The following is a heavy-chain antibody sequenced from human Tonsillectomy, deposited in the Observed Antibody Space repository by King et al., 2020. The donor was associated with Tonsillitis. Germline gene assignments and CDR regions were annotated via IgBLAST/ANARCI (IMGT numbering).Heavy chain of an antibody. Sequence: VQLVESGGGLVKPGGSLRLSCAASGFTFSNAWMSWVRQAPGKGLEWVGRIKSKTDGGTTDYAAPVKGRFTIARDDSKNTLYLQMNSLKTEDTAVYYCTASYHYDSSGYLVTVYFQHWGQGTLVTVSS. J-gene: IGHJ1*01. CDR2: IKSKTDGGTT. D-gene: IGHD3-22*01. V-gene: IGHV3-15*01. CDR1: GFTFSNAW. CDR3: TASYHYDSSGYLVTVYFQH.